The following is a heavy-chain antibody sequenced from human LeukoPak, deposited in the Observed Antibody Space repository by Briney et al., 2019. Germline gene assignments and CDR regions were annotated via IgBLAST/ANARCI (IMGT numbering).Heavy chain of an antibody. J-gene: IGHJ5*02. CDR2: IWYDGSNK. Sequence: GGSLRLSCAASGFTFNNYAMHWVRQAPGKGLEGVTTIWYDGSNKYYGDSVKGRFTISRDNSKGTLYLQMNSLRAEDTAVYYCARDKGNHPYNWFDPWGQGTRVSVSS. V-gene: IGHV3-33*01. CDR1: GFTFNNYA. CDR3: ARDKGNHPYNWFDP. D-gene: IGHD1-14*01.